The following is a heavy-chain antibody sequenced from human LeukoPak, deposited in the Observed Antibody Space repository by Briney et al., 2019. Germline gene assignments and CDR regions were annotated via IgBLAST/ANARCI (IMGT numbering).Heavy chain of an antibody. CDR2: IWSDGSYK. Sequence: GGSLRLSCAASGFTFSSYGFHWVRQAPGKGLEWVAVIWSDGSYKYYADSVKGRFTISRDDSKNTLYLQMNSLRAEDTAVYYCARDSGNYYDQFDVWGQGTLVTVSS. J-gene: IGHJ5*02. CDR1: GFTFSSYG. V-gene: IGHV3-33*01. D-gene: IGHD3-10*01. CDR3: ARDSGNYYDQFDV.